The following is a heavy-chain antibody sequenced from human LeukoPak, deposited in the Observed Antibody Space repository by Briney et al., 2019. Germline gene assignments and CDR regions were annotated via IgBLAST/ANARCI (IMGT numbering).Heavy chain of an antibody. V-gene: IGHV3-15*01. CDR2: IKSKTGGGTT. CDR1: GFTFSNAW. D-gene: IGHD2-15*01. J-gene: IGHJ4*02. CDR3: TTWSN. Sequence: GGSLRLSCAASGFTFSNAWMSWVRQAPGKGLEWVGRIKSKTGGGTTDYAAPVKGRFTISRDDSKNTLYLQMNSLKTEDTAVYYCTTWSNWGQGTLVTVSS.